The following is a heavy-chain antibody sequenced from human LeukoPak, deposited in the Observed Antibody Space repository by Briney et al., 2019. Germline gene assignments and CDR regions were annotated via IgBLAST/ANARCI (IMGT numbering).Heavy chain of an antibody. CDR3: AKDGRGSWFDP. D-gene: IGHD3-10*01. CDR2: ISGSGDGT. Sequence: PGGSLRLSCAASGFTFTTYSMSWVRQAPGKGLEWVSAISGSGDGTYYADSVKGRFTISRDSSKSTLHLQMNSLRPEDTAVYYCAKDGRGSWFDPWGQGTLVTVSS. V-gene: IGHV3-23*01. J-gene: IGHJ5*02. CDR1: GFTFTTYS.